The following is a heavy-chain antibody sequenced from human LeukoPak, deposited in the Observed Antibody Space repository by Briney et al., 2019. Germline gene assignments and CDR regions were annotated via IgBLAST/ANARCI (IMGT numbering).Heavy chain of an antibody. J-gene: IGHJ6*03. D-gene: IGHD3-3*01. CDR1: GFTFSSYG. CDR2: ISYDGSYK. V-gene: IGHV3-30*03. CDR3: ARGQGAHVEWSNYMDV. Sequence: HPGGSLRLSCAASGFTFSSYGMHWVRQSPGKGLEWVAVISYDGSYKSHPDSVKGRFTISRDNSKNTLYLQMNSLRAEDTAMYYCARGQGAHVEWSNYMDVWGKGTTVTVSS.